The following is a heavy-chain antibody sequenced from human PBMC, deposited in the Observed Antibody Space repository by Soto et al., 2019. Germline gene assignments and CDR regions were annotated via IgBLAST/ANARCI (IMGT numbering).Heavy chain of an antibody. Sequence: PSETLSLTCTIAGGSISSRDYYWSCIRQHPGKGLEWIGYIYYSGNTNYNPSLKSRVTISVDTSKNQFSLKLSSVTAADTAVYYCVRSHENYYGSGSYFYDYSGQGTLVTVSS. V-gene: IGHV4-31*03. CDR1: GGSISSRDYY. J-gene: IGHJ4*02. CDR3: VRSHENYYGSGSYFYDY. D-gene: IGHD3-10*01. CDR2: IYYSGNT.